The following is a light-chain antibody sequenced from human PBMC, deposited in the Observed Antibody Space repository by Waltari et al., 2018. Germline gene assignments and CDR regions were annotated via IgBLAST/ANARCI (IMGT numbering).Light chain of an antibody. CDR2: DVS. CDR1: SSDVGFYNY. V-gene: IGLV2-14*01. J-gene: IGLJ3*02. CDR3: NSYAGSSSWV. Sequence: QSALTQPASVSGSPGQSITIPCTGTSSDVGFYNYFPWYQQHPGKAPKLMIYDVSQRPSGFSNRFSGSKSGNTASLTISGLQAEDEADYYCNSYAGSSSWVFGGGTKLTVL.